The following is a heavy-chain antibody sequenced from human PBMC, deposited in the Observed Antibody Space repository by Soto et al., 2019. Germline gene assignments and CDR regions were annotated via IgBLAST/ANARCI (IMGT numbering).Heavy chain of an antibody. J-gene: IGHJ6*02. V-gene: IGHV1-69*13. CDR2: IIPIFGTA. CDR1: GGTFSSYA. Sequence: GASVKVSCKASGGTFSSYAISWVRQAPGQGLEWMGGIIPIFGTANYAQKFQGRVTITADESTSTACMELSSLRSEDTAVYYCARGPPTGVTGTYYYYYGMDVWGQGTTVTVSS. D-gene: IGHD1-20*01. CDR3: ARGPPTGVTGTYYYYYGMDV.